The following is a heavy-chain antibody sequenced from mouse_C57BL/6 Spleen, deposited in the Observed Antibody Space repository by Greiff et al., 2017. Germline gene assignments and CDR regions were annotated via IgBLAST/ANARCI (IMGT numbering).Heavy chain of an antibody. V-gene: IGHV5-15*04. D-gene: IGHD2-3*01. CDR3: ARREIYDGYSYAMDY. Sequence: EVKLVESGGGLVQPGGSLKLSCAASGFTFSDYGMAWVRQAPRKGPEWVAFISNLAYSIYYADTVTGRFTISRENAKNTLYLEMSSLRSEDTAMYYCARREIYDGYSYAMDYWGQGTSVTVTS. J-gene: IGHJ4*01. CDR2: ISNLAYSI. CDR1: GFTFSDYG.